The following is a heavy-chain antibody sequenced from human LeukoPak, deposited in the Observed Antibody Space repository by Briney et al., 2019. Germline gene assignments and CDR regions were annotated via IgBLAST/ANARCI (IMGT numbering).Heavy chain of an antibody. J-gene: IGHJ5*02. CDR2: IHTSGTM. V-gene: IGHV4-61*09. CDR3: ARKGGGQLVNTRRWFDP. Sequence: PSETLSLTCTVSGGSVSTGSYYWSWIRQPAGRGLEWIGHIHTSGTMNYNASLKSRVRISVDTSKNQFSLKLSSVTAADTAVYYCARKGGGQLVNTRRWFDPWGQGTLVTVSS. D-gene: IGHD6-13*01. CDR1: GGSVSTGSYY.